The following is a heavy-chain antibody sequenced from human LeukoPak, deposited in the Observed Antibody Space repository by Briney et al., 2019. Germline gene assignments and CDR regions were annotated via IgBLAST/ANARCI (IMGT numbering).Heavy chain of an antibody. V-gene: IGHV4-39*07. CDR1: GFTFREYW. CDR3: ARGMESYFRTTAYYYYMDV. Sequence: PGGSLRLSCAASGFTFREYWMTWVRQSPGKGLEWIGSIYYSGSTYYNPSLKSRVTISVDTSKNQFSLKLSSVTAADTAVYYCARGMESYFRTTAYYYYMDVWGKGTTVTVSS. CDR2: IYYSGST. D-gene: IGHD1-7*01. J-gene: IGHJ6*03.